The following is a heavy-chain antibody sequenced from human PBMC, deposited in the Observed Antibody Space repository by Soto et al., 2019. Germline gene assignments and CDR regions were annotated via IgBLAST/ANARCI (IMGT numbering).Heavy chain of an antibody. CDR3: ARGWGIAAAGSDY. Sequence: TSETLSLTCTVSGGSISSSNWWSCVRPPPGKGLEWIGEIYHSGSTNYNPSLKSRVTISVDKSKNQFSLKLNSVTAADTAVYYCARGWGIAAAGSDYWGQGTLVTVSS. J-gene: IGHJ4*02. D-gene: IGHD6-13*01. CDR1: GGSISSSNW. V-gene: IGHV4-4*02. CDR2: IYHSGST.